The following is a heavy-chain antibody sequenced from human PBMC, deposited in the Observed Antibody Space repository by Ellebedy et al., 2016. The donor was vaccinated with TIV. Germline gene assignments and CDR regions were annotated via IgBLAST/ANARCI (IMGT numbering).Heavy chain of an antibody. J-gene: IGHJ6*02. CDR1: GFIFSDYY. CDR2: ISSSSTYT. Sequence: GESLKISCAASGFIFSDYYMSWIRQAPGKGLEWVSYISSSSTYTNYADSVKGRFTISRDNAKNSLYLQMNSLRAEDTAVYYCARDVATIPLMVSGYGMDVWGRGTTVTVSS. CDR3: ARDVATIPLMVSGYGMDV. D-gene: IGHD2-8*01. V-gene: IGHV3-11*06.